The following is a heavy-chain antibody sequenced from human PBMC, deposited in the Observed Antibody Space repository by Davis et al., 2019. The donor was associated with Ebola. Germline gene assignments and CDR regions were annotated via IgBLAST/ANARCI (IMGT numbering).Heavy chain of an antibody. CDR3: ARVLVPGQWLGKAGGYFDY. CDR2: IYHSGST. V-gene: IGHV4-38-2*02. J-gene: IGHJ4*02. D-gene: IGHD6-19*01. Sequence: PSETLSLTCTVSGYSISSGYYWGWIRQPPGKGLEWIGSIYHSGSTYYNPSLKSRVTISVDTSKNQFSLKLSSVTAADTAVYYCARVLVPGQWLGKAGGYFDYWGQGTLVTVSS. CDR1: GYSISSGYY.